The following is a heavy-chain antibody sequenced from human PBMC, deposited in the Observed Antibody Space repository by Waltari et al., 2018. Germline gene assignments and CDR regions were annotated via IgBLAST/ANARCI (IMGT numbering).Heavy chain of an antibody. CDR1: GGTFSSYA. D-gene: IGHD3-3*01. Sequence: QVQLVQSGAEVKKPGSSVKVSCKASGGTFSSYAISWVRQAPGQGLEWMGGIIPILGIANYAQKFQGRVTITADKSTSTAYMELSSLRSEDTAVYYCARGRRYDFWSGYYSLDYWGQGTLVTVSS. CDR2: IIPILGIA. CDR3: ARGRRYDFWSGYYSLDY. J-gene: IGHJ4*02. V-gene: IGHV1-69*10.